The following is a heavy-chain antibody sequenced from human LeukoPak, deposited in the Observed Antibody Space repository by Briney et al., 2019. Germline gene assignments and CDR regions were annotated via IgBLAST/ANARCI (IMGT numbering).Heavy chain of an antibody. CDR3: AKDFNVVVPAAIPSDAFDI. J-gene: IGHJ3*02. Sequence: GGSLRLSCAASGFTFSSYAMSWVRQAPGKGLEWVSVITHSGGNTYYADSVKGRFTISRDNSKNTLYLQMNSLRAEDTAVYYCAKDFNVVVPAAIPSDAFDIWGQGTMVTVSS. CDR2: ITHSGGNT. D-gene: IGHD2-2*02. CDR1: GFTFSSYA. V-gene: IGHV3-23*01.